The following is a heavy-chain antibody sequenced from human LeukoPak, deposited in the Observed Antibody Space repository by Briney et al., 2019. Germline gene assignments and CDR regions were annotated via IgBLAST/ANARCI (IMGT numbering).Heavy chain of an antibody. D-gene: IGHD3-16*01. CDR3: ARVSLMIKGDAFDI. CDR2: MNPNSGNT. J-gene: IGHJ3*02. CDR1: GYTFTDYY. V-gene: IGHV1-8*03. Sequence: ASVKVSCKASGYTFTDYYMHWVRQATGQGLEWMGWMNPNSGNTGYAQKFQGRVTITRNTSISTAYMELSSLRSEDTAVYYCARVSLMIKGDAFDIWGQGTMVTVSS.